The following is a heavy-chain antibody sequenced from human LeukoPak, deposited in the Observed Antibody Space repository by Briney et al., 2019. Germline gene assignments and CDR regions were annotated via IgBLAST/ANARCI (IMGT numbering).Heavy chain of an antibody. CDR3: ARTPEGYCSSTSCQPTDYYYYYGMDV. D-gene: IGHD2-2*01. CDR1: GGTFSSYA. Sequence: GSSVKVSCKASGGTFSSYAISWERQAPGQGLEWMGRIIPILGIANYAQKFQGRVTITADKSTSTAYMELSSLRSEDTAVYYCARTPEGYCSSTSCQPTDYYYYYGMDVWGQGTTVTVSS. CDR2: IIPILGIA. V-gene: IGHV1-69*04. J-gene: IGHJ6*02.